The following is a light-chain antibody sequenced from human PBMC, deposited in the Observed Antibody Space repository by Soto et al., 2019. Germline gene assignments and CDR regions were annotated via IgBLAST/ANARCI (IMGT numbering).Light chain of an antibody. CDR2: DAS. J-gene: IGKJ1*01. CDR3: QQYNSYST. CDR1: QSVTGW. V-gene: IGKV1-5*01. Sequence: DIQMTQSPSTLSASVGDRVTITCRASQSVTGWLAWYQQKPGNAPKLLIFDASSLGSGVPSRFSGSGSGTEFTLTISSLQPDDFATYYCQQYNSYSTFGQGTKVEIK.